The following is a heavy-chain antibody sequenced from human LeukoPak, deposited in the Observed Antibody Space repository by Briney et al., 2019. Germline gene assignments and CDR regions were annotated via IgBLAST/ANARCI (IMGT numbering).Heavy chain of an antibody. J-gene: IGHJ4*02. V-gene: IGHV3-48*01. Sequence: GGSLRLSCAASGFTFSSYSMNWVRQAPGKGLEWVSYISSSSSTIYYADSVKGRFTISRDNAKNSLYLQMNSLRAEDTAVYYCARDLELWELPHFDYWGQGTLVTVSS. D-gene: IGHD1-26*01. CDR3: ARDLELWELPHFDY. CDR2: ISSSSSTI. CDR1: GFTFSSYS.